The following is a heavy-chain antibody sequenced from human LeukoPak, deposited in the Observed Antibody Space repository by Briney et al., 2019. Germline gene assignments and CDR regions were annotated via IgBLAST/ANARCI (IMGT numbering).Heavy chain of an antibody. CDR3: ARDATGMGNYFNY. CDR1: DYSIRSGYY. CDR2: IYHSGST. V-gene: IGHV4-38-2*02. D-gene: IGHD3-10*01. J-gene: IGHJ4*02. Sequence: SETLSLTYTVSDYSIRSGYYWGWIRQPPGKGLEWIGSIYHSGSTDYNPSLKSRVTISRDTSKNQFSLKLSSVTAADTAVYYCARDATGMGNYFNYWGQGTLVTVSS.